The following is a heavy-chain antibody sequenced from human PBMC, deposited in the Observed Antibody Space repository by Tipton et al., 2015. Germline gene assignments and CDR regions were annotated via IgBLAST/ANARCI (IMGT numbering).Heavy chain of an antibody. V-gene: IGHV4-38-2*01. CDR1: AYSISSDYY. J-gene: IGHJ2*01. CDR2: VSHSGNT. CDR3: ARVATLARLLLPAWYFDL. Sequence: TLSLTCAVSAYSISSDYYWVWIRQPPGKGLEWSGSVSHSGNTYYNPSLKSRVTMSRDSSKNQFSLTPNSVTAADTAVYYCARVATLARLLLPAWYFDLWGRGTLVSVSS. D-gene: IGHD2-15*01.